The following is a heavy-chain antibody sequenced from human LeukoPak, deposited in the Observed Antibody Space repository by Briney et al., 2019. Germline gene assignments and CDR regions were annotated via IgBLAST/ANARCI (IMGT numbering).Heavy chain of an antibody. J-gene: IGHJ4*02. V-gene: IGHV4-39*01. Sequence: ETLSLPSTVACGSIISSSYYWGWLRPHPMKGLERIGGIYYSGSTEYNLSLKSRVTISVDTSRNQFSLKLSSVTAADTAVYYCARHQSYGSGTYYAPFDNWGQGILVTVSS. CDR3: ARHQSYGSGTYYAPFDN. CDR1: CGSIISSSYY. CDR2: IYYSGST. D-gene: IGHD3-10*01.